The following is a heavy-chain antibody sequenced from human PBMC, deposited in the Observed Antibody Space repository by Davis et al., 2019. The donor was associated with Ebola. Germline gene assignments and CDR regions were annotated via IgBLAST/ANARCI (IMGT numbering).Heavy chain of an antibody. D-gene: IGHD6-13*01. J-gene: IGHJ4*02. Sequence: PGGSLRLSCAASGFTLSGYDMNWVRQAPGKGLQWVAVIWDDGSNKYYADSVKGRFTISRDNSKNTLYLQMNSLRADDTAIYYCAKDYSSSWGAYYFDYWGQGTLVTVSS. V-gene: IGHV3-33*06. CDR2: IWDDGSNK. CDR1: GFTLSGYD. CDR3: AKDYSSSWGAYYFDY.